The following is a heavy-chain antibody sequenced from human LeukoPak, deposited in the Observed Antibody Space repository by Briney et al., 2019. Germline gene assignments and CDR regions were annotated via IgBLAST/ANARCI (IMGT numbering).Heavy chain of an antibody. D-gene: IGHD4/OR15-4a*01. J-gene: IGHJ4*02. CDR1: GFTFSTFA. V-gene: IGHV3-23*01. CDR3: AKDVAMVKRGYFDY. Sequence: GGSLRLSCAASGFTFSTFAMIWVRQPPGKGLEWVSSIFPSGGEIHYADSVKGRFTISRDNSKNTLYLQMNSLRAEDTAVYYCAKDVAMVKRGYFDYWGQGTLVTVSS. CDR2: IFPSGGEI.